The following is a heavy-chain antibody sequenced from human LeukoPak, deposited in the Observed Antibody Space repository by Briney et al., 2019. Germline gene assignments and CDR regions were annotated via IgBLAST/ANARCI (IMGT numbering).Heavy chain of an antibody. CDR2: IYYSGST. V-gene: IGHV4-39*07. J-gene: IGHJ4*02. CDR3: ARAPYDFWSGYLSFDY. D-gene: IGHD3-3*01. Sequence: SETLSLTCTVSGGSISSTTYYWGWIRQPPGKGLEWIGSIYYSGSTYSNPSLKSRVTISLDTSKNQFSLKLSSVTAADTAVYYCARAPYDFWSGYLSFDYWGQGTLVTVSS. CDR1: GGSISSTTYY.